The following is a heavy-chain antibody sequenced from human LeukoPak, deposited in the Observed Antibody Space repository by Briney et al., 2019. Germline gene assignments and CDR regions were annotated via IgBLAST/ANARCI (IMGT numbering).Heavy chain of an antibody. CDR3: ARDMYSSGRVPSDY. Sequence: GGSLRLSCAASGFTFSSYNMIWVRQVPGKGLEWVSSVSGSGGNTHYADSVKGRFTISRDNSKNTLSLQMNSLRSDDTAVYYCARDMYSSGRVPSDYWGQGTLVTVSS. CDR1: GFTFSSYN. CDR2: VSGSGGNT. V-gene: IGHV3-23*01. D-gene: IGHD6-19*01. J-gene: IGHJ4*02.